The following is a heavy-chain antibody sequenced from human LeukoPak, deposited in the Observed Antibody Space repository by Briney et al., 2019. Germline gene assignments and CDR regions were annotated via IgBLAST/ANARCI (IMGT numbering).Heavy chain of an antibody. Sequence: SVKVSCKASGGTFSSYAISWVRQAPGQGLEWMGGIIPIFGTANYAQKFQGRVTITTDESTSTAYMELSSLRSEDTAVDYCARAIGIAVAGTYYYYYMDVWGKGTTVTVSS. V-gene: IGHV1-69*05. D-gene: IGHD6-19*01. CDR1: GGTFSSYA. J-gene: IGHJ6*03. CDR2: IIPIFGTA. CDR3: ARAIGIAVAGTYYYYYMDV.